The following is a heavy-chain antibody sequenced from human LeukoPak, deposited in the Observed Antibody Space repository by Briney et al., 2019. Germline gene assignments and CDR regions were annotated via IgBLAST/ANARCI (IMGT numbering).Heavy chain of an antibody. D-gene: IGHD6-19*01. CDR3: ARGQHSSGWSYYYYYYGMDV. CDR1: GGSISSGSYY. J-gene: IGHJ6*02. Sequence: SETLSLTCTVSGGSISSGSYYWSWIRQPAGKGLEWIGRIYTSGSTNYNPSLKSRVTISVDTSKNQFSLKLSSVTAADTAVYYCARGQHSSGWSYYYYYYGMDVWGQGTTVTVSS. CDR2: IYTSGST. V-gene: IGHV4-61*02.